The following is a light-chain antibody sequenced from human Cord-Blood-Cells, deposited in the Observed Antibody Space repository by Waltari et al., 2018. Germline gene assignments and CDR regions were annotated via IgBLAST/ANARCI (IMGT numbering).Light chain of an antibody. J-gene: IGKJ4*01. Sequence: DIVMTQSPLSLPVTPGEPASISCRSSQSLLHSNGYNYLDWYLQKPGQSPRLLIYLGSNRASGGPDRFSGSGSGTDFTLKISRVEAEDVGVYYCMQALQTPLTFSGGTKVEFK. V-gene: IGKV2-28*01. CDR2: LGS. CDR3: MQALQTPLT. CDR1: QSLLHSNGYNY.